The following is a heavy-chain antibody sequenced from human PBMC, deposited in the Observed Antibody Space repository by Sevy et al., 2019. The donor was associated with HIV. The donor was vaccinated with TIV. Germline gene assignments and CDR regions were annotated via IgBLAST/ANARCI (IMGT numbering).Heavy chain of an antibody. V-gene: IGHV3-48*01. CDR2: ISSRTSTI. J-gene: IGHJ4*02. Sequence: GGSLRLSCAASGFTFSSYSMNWVRQAPGKGLEWVSYISSRTSTIFYADSVKGRFTISRDNAKNTLYLQMNSLRAEDTAVYYCARDKLPPVMVTMVRGALSYYFDYWGQGTLVTVSS. CDR3: ARDKLPPVMVTMVRGALSYYFDY. D-gene: IGHD3-10*01. CDR1: GFTFSSYS.